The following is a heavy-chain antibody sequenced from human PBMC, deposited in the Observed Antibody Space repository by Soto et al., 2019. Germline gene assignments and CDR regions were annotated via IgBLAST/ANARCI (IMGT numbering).Heavy chain of an antibody. J-gene: IGHJ6*02. CDR1: GYSFSSYW. CDR3: ATASTNYYYYYGMDA. CDR2: IDPRDSET. Sequence: GESLKISCKASGYSFSSYWIGWVRQMPGKGLEWMGIIDPRDSETRYSPSFQGQVTISVDKFINTAYLQWSSLKASYTAMYYCATASTNYYYYYGMDAWGQGTTVTVSS. V-gene: IGHV5-51*01.